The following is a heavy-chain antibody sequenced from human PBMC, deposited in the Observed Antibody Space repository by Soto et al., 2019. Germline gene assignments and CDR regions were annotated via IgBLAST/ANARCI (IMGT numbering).Heavy chain of an antibody. CDR3: ARGTYYYDSSGYYYFTD. CDR2: IYHSGST. CDR1: GGSISSGGYS. V-gene: IGHV4-30-2*01. J-gene: IGHJ4*02. Sequence: SETLSLTCAVSGGSISSGGYSWSWIRQPPGKGLEWIGYIYHSGSTYYNPSLKSRVTISVDRSKNQFSLKLSSMTAADTAVYYCARGTYYYDSSGYYYFTDWGQGTLVTVSS. D-gene: IGHD3-22*01.